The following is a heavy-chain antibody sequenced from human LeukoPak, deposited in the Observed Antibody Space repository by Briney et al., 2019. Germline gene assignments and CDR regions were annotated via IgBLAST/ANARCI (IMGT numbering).Heavy chain of an antibody. Sequence: GESLKISCNVSGFTFTSYWIAWVRHVPGKGRECVGIIAPGDPDTRYSPSFQCQVTTSADKSLTTAYLKWDSLKASDTAIYYCARRAGYGSARAYADSLDPWGQGTLVTVSS. CDR2: IAPGDPDT. CDR1: GFTFTSYW. CDR3: ARRAGYGSARAYADSLDP. V-gene: IGHV5-51*01. J-gene: IGHJ5*02. D-gene: IGHD3-10*01.